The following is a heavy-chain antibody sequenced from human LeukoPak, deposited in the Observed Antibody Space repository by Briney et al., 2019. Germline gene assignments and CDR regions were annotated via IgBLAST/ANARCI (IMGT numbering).Heavy chain of an antibody. D-gene: IGHD5-18*01. Sequence: PSETLSLTCTVSGGSISRAGYYWSWIRQHPGKGLEWIGYIYYSGSTYYNPSLKSRVTISVDTSKNQFSLKLSSVTAADTAVYYCARESRVQLWLTPSYWGQGTLVTVSS. CDR3: ARESRVQLWLTPSY. CDR1: GGSISRAGYY. J-gene: IGHJ4*02. V-gene: IGHV4-31*03. CDR2: IYYSGST.